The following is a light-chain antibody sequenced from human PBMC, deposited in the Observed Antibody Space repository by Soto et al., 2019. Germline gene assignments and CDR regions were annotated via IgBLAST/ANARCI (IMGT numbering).Light chain of an antibody. V-gene: IGKV1-5*01. J-gene: IGKJ1*01. Sequence: DIQLTQSPSTLSASIGDRVVITCRASQTIDRWLAWYQQRPGLAPKLLIYDASTLESGVSSRFSGSGSETEFTLSISSLKPDDFATYHCQQYADNPTFGQGTTVEVK. CDR2: DAS. CDR1: QTIDRW. CDR3: QQYADNPT.